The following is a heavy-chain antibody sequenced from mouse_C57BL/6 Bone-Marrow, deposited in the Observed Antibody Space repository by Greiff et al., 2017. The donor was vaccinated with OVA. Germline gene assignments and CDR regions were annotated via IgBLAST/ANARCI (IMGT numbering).Heavy chain of an antibody. CDR2: ISSGGSYT. Sequence: EVKVVESGGDLVKPGGSLKLSCAASGFTFSSYGMSWVRQTPDKRLEWVATISSGGSYTYYPDSVKGRFTIYRDNAKNTLYLQMSRLKSEDTAMYYCARRPYDYVDYWGQGTTLTVSS. CDR3: ARRPYDYVDY. J-gene: IGHJ2*01. V-gene: IGHV5-6*02. CDR1: GFTFSSYG. D-gene: IGHD2-3*01.